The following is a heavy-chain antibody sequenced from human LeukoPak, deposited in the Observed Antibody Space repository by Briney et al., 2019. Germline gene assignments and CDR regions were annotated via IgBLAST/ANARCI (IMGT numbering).Heavy chain of an antibody. CDR1: GYTFTSYA. CDR2: INPNSGDT. V-gene: IGHV1-2*02. Sequence: ASVKVSCKASGYTFTSYAMNWVRQAPGQGLEWMGWINPNSGDTNYAQKFQGRVTMTRDTSISTAYMELTRLRSDDTAVYYCARGGLRVMVYRLYYMDVWGKGTTVTVSS. CDR3: ARGGLRVMVYRLYYMDV. J-gene: IGHJ6*03. D-gene: IGHD2-8*01.